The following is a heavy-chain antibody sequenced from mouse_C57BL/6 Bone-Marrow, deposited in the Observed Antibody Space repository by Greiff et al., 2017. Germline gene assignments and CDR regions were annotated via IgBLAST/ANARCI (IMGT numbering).Heavy chain of an antibody. Sequence: QVQLQQPGAELVRPGTSVKLSCKASGYTFTSYWMHWVKQRPGQGLEWIGVIDPSDSYTNYNQKFKGKATSTVDTSSSTAYMQLSSLTSEDSAVYYCARSPGFAYWGQGTLVTVSA. CDR1: GYTFTSYW. CDR2: IDPSDSYT. CDR3: ARSPGFAY. J-gene: IGHJ3*01. V-gene: IGHV1-59*01.